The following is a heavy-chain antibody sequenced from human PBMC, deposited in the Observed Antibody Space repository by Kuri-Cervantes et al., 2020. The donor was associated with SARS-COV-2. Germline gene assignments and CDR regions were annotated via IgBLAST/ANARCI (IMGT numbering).Heavy chain of an antibody. J-gene: IGHJ4*02. CDR1: GFSFSTNV. D-gene: IGHD5-24*01. Sequence: GESLKISCAASGFSFSTNVMAWVRQAPGKGLEWVSTMSGSGASTHYADSVKGRFTISRDNSKNMLYLQMYSLRAEDTAVYYCAKTSGYNYYFACWGQGSLVTVSS. CDR3: AKTSGYNYYFAC. V-gene: IGHV3-23*01. CDR2: MSGSGAST.